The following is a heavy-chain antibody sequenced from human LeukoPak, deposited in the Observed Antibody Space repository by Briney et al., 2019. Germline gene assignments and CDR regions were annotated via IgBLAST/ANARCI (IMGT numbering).Heavy chain of an antibody. D-gene: IGHD2-2*01. J-gene: IGHJ3*02. V-gene: IGHV1-18*01. CDR3: ARINGYQLRAFDI. Sequence: ASVKVSCKASGYTFTSYGISWVRQAPGQGLEWMGWINSYSGETNYAQKFQGRVTMARDTSISTAYVELSRLTSDDTAVYYCARINGYQLRAFDIWGQGTMVTVSS. CDR1: GYTFTSYG. CDR2: INSYSGET.